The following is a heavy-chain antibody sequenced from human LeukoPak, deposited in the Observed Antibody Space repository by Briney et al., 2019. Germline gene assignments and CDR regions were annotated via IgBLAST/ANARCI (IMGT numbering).Heavy chain of an antibody. D-gene: IGHD3-10*01. CDR1: GGPISSSNL. V-gene: IGHV4-4*02. Sequence: SETLSLTCTVSGGPISSSNLWSWVRQPPVKGLEWIGQISDSGSANYNPSLKSRVTISINKSNDQFSLNLNSVTAADTAVYYCARRDPTFGELDYWGQGTLVTVSS. J-gene: IGHJ4*02. CDR3: ARRDPTFGELDY. CDR2: ISDSGSA.